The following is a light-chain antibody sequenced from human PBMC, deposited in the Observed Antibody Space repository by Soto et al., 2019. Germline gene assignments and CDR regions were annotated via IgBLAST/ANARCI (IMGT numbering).Light chain of an antibody. CDR2: EVS. J-gene: IGLJ3*02. CDR1: SSDIGLYNY. CDR3: SSYTTKNTLVV. V-gene: IGLV2-14*01. Sequence: QSALTQPASVSGSPGQSITISCTGTSSDIGLYNYVSWYVQHPGKAPKLMIFEVSNRPSGISNRFSGSKSGNTASLTISGLQAEDEADYYCSSYTTKNTLVVFGGGTKVTVL.